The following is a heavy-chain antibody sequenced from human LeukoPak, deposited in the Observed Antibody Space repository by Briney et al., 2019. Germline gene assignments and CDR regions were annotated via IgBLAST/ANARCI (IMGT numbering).Heavy chain of an antibody. D-gene: IGHD2-15*01. CDR1: GGSISEDY. Sequence: PSETLSLTCTVSGGSISEDYWSRIRQPPGMGLEWIGYVSHSDFNKSNGDITNYNPSLESRITTSRDTSKNQFSLKLSSMTAADTAVYYCVRASVESGGAFDIWGQGTMVTVSS. CDR3: VRASVESGGAFDI. CDR2: VSHSDFNKSNGDIT. V-gene: IGHV4-59*01. J-gene: IGHJ3*02.